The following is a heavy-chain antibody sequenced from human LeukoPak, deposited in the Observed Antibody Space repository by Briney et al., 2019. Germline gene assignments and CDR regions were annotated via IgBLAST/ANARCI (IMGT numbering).Heavy chain of an antibody. J-gene: IGHJ4*02. V-gene: IGHV4-59*12. CDR2: IYYSGST. D-gene: IGHD3-16*02. CDR1: GGSISSYY. CDR3: ARARSLLSKGFDY. Sequence: SETLSLTCTVSGGSISSYYWSWIRQPPGKGLEWIGYIYYSGSTYYNPSLKSRVTISVDTSKNQFSLKLSSVTAADTAVYYCARARSLLSKGFDYWGQGTLVTVSS.